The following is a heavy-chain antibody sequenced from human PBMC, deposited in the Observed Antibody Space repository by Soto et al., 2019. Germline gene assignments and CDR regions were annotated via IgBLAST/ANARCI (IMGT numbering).Heavy chain of an antibody. Sequence: SETLSLTCTVSGGSIRSSTYYWGWIRQPPXKGLQWIGSIYYSGSTYYNPSLKSRVTISVDTSKNQFSLKLSSVTAADTAIYYCARHTFADCSGGSCYSDTPYYFDYWGQGTLVTSPQ. CDR1: GGSIRSSTYY. CDR3: ARHTFADCSGGSCYSDTPYYFDY. D-gene: IGHD2-15*01. J-gene: IGHJ4*02. V-gene: IGHV4-39*01. CDR2: IYYSGST.